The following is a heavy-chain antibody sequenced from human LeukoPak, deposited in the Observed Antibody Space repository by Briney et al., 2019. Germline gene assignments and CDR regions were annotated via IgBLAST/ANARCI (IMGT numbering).Heavy chain of an antibody. CDR3: AKHLTNAYYDMIWFDP. D-gene: IGHD3-16*01. V-gene: IGHV4-59*01. CDR1: GDSINNYH. CDR2: IFYSGST. Sequence: SETLSLTCTVSGDSINNYHWTWIRQPPGKGLEWIGYIFYSGSTNYNPSLKSRVTISVDTSKNQFSLKLNSVTAADTAVYYCAKHLTNAYYDMIWFDPWGQGTLVTVSS. J-gene: IGHJ5*02.